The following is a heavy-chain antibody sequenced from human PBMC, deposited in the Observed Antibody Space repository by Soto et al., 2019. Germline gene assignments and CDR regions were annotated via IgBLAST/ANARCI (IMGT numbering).Heavy chain of an antibody. J-gene: IGHJ6*02. Sequence: GESLKISCKGSGYSFTSYWIGWVRQMPGKGLEWMGIIYPGDSDTRYSPSFQGQVTISADKSISTAYLQWSSLKASDSAMYYWARLVFFQEMHINLDYYGRDVGGQGTPVTVPS. V-gene: IGHV5-51*01. CDR2: IYPGDSDT. CDR1: GYSFTSYW. D-gene: IGHD3-3*01. CDR3: ARLVFFQEMHINLDYYGRDV.